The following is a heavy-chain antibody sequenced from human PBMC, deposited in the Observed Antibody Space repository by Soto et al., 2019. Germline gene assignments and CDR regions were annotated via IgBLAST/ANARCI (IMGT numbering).Heavy chain of an antibody. CDR1: GFTFSDHY. V-gene: IGHV3-72*01. CDR3: GRTTVTNYAMDV. Sequence: EVQLVESGGGLVQPGGSLRLSCVASGFTFSDHYMDWVRQAPGKGREWVGRSRNKPNGYTTEYAASVKGRFTISRDDSNNSVYLQMNSLKTEDTAVYYCGRTTVTNYAMDVWGQGTTVTVSS. CDR2: SRNKPNGYTT. J-gene: IGHJ6*02. D-gene: IGHD4-17*01.